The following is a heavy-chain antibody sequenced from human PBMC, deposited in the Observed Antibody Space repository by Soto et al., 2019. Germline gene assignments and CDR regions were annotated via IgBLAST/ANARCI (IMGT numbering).Heavy chain of an antibody. J-gene: IGHJ4*02. CDR1: GDTFTFYS. CDR3: AGSYGSGYRAFDY. V-gene: IGHV1-69*02. CDR2: INPILSMS. Sequence: QVQLVQSGAEVKRPGSSVKVSCKASGDTFTFYSINWVRQAPGLGLEWMGRINPILSMSNYAQRLQGRVTMTAEKSTSTAYMELSSLRSEDTAIYYCAGSYGSGYRAFDYWGQGALVTVSS. D-gene: IGHD3-10*01.